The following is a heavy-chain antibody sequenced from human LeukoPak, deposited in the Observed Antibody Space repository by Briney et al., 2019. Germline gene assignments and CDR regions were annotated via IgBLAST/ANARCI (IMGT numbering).Heavy chain of an antibody. V-gene: IGHV4-59*01. CDR1: GGSFSGYY. CDR2: IYYSGST. CDR3: AREGTAMVTDY. Sequence: PSETLSLTCAVYGGSFSGYYWSWIRQPPGKGLEWIGYIYYSGSTNYNPSLKSRVTISVDTSKNQFSLKLSSVTAADTAVYYCAREGTAMVTDYWGQGTLVTVSS. J-gene: IGHJ4*02. D-gene: IGHD5-18*01.